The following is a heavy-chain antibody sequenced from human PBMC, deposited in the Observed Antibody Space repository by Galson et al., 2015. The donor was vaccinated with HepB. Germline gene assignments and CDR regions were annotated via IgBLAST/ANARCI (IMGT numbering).Heavy chain of an antibody. CDR3: ARGLGFRELLTRRFRYYYMDV. Sequence: SVKVSCKASGYTFTSYDINWVRQATGQGLEWMGWMNPNSGNTGYAQKFQGRVTITRNTSISTAYMELSSLRSEDTAVYYCARGLGFRELLTRRFRYYYMDVWGKGTTVTVSS. CDR1: GYTFTSYD. J-gene: IGHJ6*03. CDR2: MNPNSGNT. V-gene: IGHV1-8*01. D-gene: IGHD3-10*01.